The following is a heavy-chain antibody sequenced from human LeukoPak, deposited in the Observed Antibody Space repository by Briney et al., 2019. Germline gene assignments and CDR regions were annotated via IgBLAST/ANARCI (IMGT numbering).Heavy chain of an antibody. Sequence: PSQTPSLTCTVSGGSISSGGYYWSWIRQHPGKGLEWIGYIYYSGSTYYNPSLKSRVTISVDTSKNQFSLKLSSVTAADTAVYYCARRNGGYDFWSGDNWFDPWGQGTLVTVSS. CDR2: IYYSGST. D-gene: IGHD3-3*01. CDR1: GGSISSGGYY. V-gene: IGHV4-31*03. CDR3: ARRNGGYDFWSGDNWFDP. J-gene: IGHJ5*02.